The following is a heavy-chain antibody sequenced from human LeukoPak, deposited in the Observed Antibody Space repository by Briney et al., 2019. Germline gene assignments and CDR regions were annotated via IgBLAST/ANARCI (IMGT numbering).Heavy chain of an antibody. Sequence: GASVKVSCKASGYTFTSYGISWVRQAPGQGLEWMGWISAYNGNTNYAQKLQGRVTMTTDTSTSTAYMELRSLRSDDTAVYYCARDRAAYYYYYGMDVWGQGTTVTVSS. D-gene: IGHD6-25*01. CDR1: GYTFTSYG. V-gene: IGHV1-18*01. CDR2: ISAYNGNT. CDR3: ARDRAAYYYYYGMDV. J-gene: IGHJ6*02.